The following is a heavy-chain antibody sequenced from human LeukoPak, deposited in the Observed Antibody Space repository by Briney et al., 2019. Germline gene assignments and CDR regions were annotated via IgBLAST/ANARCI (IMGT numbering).Heavy chain of an antibody. CDR3: ARGQYSGSCFDN. CDR1: GGSISSYY. J-gene: IGHJ4*02. CDR2: IYYSGST. V-gene: IGHV4-59*01. D-gene: IGHD1-26*01. Sequence: SETLSLTCTVSGGSISSYYWSWIRQPPGKGLEWIGYIYYSGSTNYNPSLKSRVTILVGTSKNQFSLKVSSVTAADTAVYYCARGQYSGSCFDNWGQGSLVTVSS.